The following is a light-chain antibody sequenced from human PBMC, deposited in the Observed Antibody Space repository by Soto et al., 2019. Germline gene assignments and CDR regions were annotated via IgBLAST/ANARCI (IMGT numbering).Light chain of an antibody. J-gene: IGKJ5*01. Sequence: EIVLTQSPGTLSLSPGEIATLSFSASQSVSSNYLAWYQQKPGQAPRLLIYGASSRATGIPDRFSGSGSGTDFTLTISRLEPEDFAVYYCQQYGSSPITFGQGTRLEI. CDR1: QSVSSNY. V-gene: IGKV3-20*01. CDR3: QQYGSSPIT. CDR2: GAS.